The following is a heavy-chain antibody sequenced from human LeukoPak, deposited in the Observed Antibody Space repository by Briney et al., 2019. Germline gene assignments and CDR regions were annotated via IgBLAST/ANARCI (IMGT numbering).Heavy chain of an antibody. CDR3: ARRGNTDSSGYYYFDY. V-gene: IGHV4-30-2*01. D-gene: IGHD3-22*01. CDR2: IYHSGST. J-gene: IGHJ4*02. Sequence: PSETLSLTCTVSGGSISSGGYYWSWIRQPPGKGLEWIGYIYHSGSTYYNPSLKSRVTISVDRSKNQFSLKLSSVTAADTAVYYCARRGNTDSSGYYYFDYWGQGTLVTVSS. CDR1: GGSISSGGYY.